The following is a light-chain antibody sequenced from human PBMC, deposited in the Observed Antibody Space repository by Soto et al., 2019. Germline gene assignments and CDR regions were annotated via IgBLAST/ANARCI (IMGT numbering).Light chain of an antibody. CDR3: HHYET. CDR2: GAS. J-gene: IGKJ1*01. Sequence: EIGLTQSRGTLSLSPGDRATLSCRASQSVSRSYLGWYQQKPGQAPRLLMYGASIRAAGVPDRFSGSGSGTEFTLTISRLEPEDFTVYYCHHYETFGQGTKVDIK. V-gene: IGKV3-20*01. CDR1: QSVSRSY.